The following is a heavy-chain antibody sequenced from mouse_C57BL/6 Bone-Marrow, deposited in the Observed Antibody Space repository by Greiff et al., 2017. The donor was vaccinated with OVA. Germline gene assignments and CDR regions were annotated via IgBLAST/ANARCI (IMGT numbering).Heavy chain of an antibody. CDR1: GFTFSSYG. D-gene: IGHD1-1*01. Sequence: EVHLVESGGDLVKPGGSLKLSCAASGFTFSSYGMSWVRQTPDKRLEWVATISSGGSYTYYPDSVKGRFTISRDNAKNTLYLQMSSLKSEDTAMYYCARHGSPYYFDYWGQGTTLTVSS. J-gene: IGHJ2*01. CDR3: ARHGSPYYFDY. CDR2: ISSGGSYT. V-gene: IGHV5-6*01.